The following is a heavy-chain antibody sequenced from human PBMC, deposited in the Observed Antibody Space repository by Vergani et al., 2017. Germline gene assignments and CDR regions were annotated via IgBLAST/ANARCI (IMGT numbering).Heavy chain of an antibody. D-gene: IGHD3-9*01. CDR1: GYTFSNSY. CDR2: INPSGGHT. CDR3: ARGDYGILTGYRY. Sequence: QVQVVQSGAEVKKSGASVKVSCKTSGYTFSNSYMHWVRQAPGQGLEWMGIINPSGGHTNYAQKFQGRVTMTRDTSTSTVYMELSSLRSEDTAIYYGARGDYGILTGYRYWGQGTLVTVSA. V-gene: IGHV1-46*03. J-gene: IGHJ4*02.